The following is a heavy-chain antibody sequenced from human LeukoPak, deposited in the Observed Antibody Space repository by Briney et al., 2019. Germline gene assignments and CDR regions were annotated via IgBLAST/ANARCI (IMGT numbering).Heavy chain of an antibody. J-gene: IGHJ4*02. CDR2: INPSGGST. CDR3: ARARLPYCGGDCYSGVDY. CDR1: GYTFTSYY. D-gene: IGHD2-21*02. Sequence: ASVKVSCKASGYTFTSYYMHWVRQAPGQGLEWMGIINPSGGSTSYAQKFQGRVTMTRDTSISTAYMELSRLRSDDTAVYYCARARLPYCGGDCYSGVDYWGQGTLVTVSS. V-gene: IGHV1-46*01.